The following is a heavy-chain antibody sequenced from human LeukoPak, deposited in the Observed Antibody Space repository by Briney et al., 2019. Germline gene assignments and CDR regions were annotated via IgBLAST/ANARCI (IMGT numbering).Heavy chain of an antibody. V-gene: IGHV3-53*01. D-gene: IGHD2-2*01. CDR1: GFTVSSNY. J-gene: IGHJ4*02. Sequence: GGSLRLSCAASGFTVSSNYMSWVRQAPGKGLEWGSHVRPSDGPTTYAESVKGRFTISRDNSKNTVSLQMNSLRVEDAAVYYCTRDHITSWQIDFWGQGTMVTVSS. CDR2: RPSDGPT. CDR3: TRDHITSWQIDF.